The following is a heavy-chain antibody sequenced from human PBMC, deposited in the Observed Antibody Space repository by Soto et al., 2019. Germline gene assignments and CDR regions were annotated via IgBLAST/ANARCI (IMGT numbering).Heavy chain of an antibody. Sequence: SETLSLTCAVSGGSIGSSNWWSWVRQPPGKGLEWIGEIYHSGSTNYNPSLKSRVTISVDKSKNQFSLKLSSVTAADTAVYYCARTALWFGELSPHYYYYYGMDVWGQGTTVT. CDR2: IYHSGST. J-gene: IGHJ6*02. D-gene: IGHD3-10*01. CDR1: GGSIGSSNW. CDR3: ARTALWFGELSPHYYYYYGMDV. V-gene: IGHV4-4*02.